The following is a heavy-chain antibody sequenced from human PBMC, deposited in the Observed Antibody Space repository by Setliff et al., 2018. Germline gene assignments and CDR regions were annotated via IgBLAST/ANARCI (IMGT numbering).Heavy chain of an antibody. Sequence: SETLSLTCTVSGGSISNTYYYWTWIRQHPVKGLEWIGYISYSGRTSYNPSLYSRITVSLDRSKNQFSLQLTSVTAADTAMYYCARVAYPNGGSCRYFDNWGQGTLVTVSS. CDR1: GGSISNTYYY. J-gene: IGHJ4*02. CDR2: ISYSGRT. V-gene: IGHV4-31*03. D-gene: IGHD2-15*01. CDR3: ARVAYPNGGSCRYFDN.